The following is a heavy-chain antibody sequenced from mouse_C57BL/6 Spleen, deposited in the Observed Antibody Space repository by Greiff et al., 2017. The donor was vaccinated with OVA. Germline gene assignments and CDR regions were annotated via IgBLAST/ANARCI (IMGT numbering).Heavy chain of an antibody. V-gene: IGHV1-50*01. CDR3: VKMGGNPWYFDV. Sequence: QVQLQQPGAELVKPGASVKLSCKASGYTFTSYWMQWVKQRPGQGLEWIGEIDPSDSYTNYNQKFKGKATLTVDKSSSTAYMELRSLTSEDTAVYYCVKMGGNPWYFDVWGTGTTVTVSS. J-gene: IGHJ1*03. D-gene: IGHD2-1*01. CDR2: IDPSDSYT. CDR1: GYTFTSYW.